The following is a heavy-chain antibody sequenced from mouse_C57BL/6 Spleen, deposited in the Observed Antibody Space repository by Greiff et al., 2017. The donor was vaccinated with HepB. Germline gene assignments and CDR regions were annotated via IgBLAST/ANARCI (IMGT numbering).Heavy chain of an antibody. J-gene: IGHJ4*01. CDR2: IYPRSGNT. CDR1: GYTFTSYG. D-gene: IGHD1-1*01. CDR3: ATGGVVALYYYAMDY. V-gene: IGHV1-81*01. Sequence: QVQLKQSGAELARPGASVKLSCKASGYTFTSYGISWVKQRTGQGLEWIGEIYPRSGNTYYNEKFKGKATLTADKSSSTAYMELRSLTSEDSAVYFCATGGVVALYYYAMDYWGQGTSVTVSS.